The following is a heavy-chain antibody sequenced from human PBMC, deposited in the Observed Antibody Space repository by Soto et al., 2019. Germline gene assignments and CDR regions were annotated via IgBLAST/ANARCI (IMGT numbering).Heavy chain of an antibody. V-gene: IGHV3-23*01. CDR2: ISDSGDTT. CDR1: GFTFNNYG. J-gene: IGHJ6*03. D-gene: IGHD2-15*01. CDR3: ASKGAGYCSGGSCYYMGV. Sequence: EVQLLDSGGGVVQPGGSLRLSCVASGFTFNNYGVNWVRQAPGKGLEWVSSISDSGDTTYYADSVKGRFTISRDNSKNTMYLQMNSLRVEDTALYYCASKGAGYCSGGSCYYMGVWGKGTTVAVSS.